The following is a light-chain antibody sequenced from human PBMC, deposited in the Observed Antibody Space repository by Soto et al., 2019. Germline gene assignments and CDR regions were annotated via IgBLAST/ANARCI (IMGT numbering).Light chain of an antibody. CDR1: QDIRND. V-gene: IGKV1-6*01. Sequence: IQMTQSPSSLSASVGDRVTITCRASQDIRNDLGWYQQKPGKAPKLLIYAASSLQTGVPSRFSGSGSGTDFTLTISSLQPDDFATYYCQQYETFSGTFGPGTKVDIK. CDR3: QQYETFSGT. CDR2: AAS. J-gene: IGKJ1*01.